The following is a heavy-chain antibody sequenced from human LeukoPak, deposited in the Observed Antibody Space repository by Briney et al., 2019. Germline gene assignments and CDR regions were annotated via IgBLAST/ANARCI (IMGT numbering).Heavy chain of an antibody. Sequence: PGRSLRLSCAASGFTLSHHVIHWVRQAPGKGLEWVSYISSGSSTIYYADSVKGRFTISRDNAKNSLYLQMNSLRDEDTAVYYCARETWLDPWGQGTLVTVSS. V-gene: IGHV3-48*02. CDR3: ARETWLDP. CDR1: GFTLSHHV. J-gene: IGHJ5*02. CDR2: ISSGSSTI.